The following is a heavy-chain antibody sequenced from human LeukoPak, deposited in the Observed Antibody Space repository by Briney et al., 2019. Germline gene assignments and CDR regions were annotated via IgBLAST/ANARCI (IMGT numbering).Heavy chain of an antibody. J-gene: IGHJ4*02. CDR3: ARGPGPFGY. D-gene: IGHD3-16*01. V-gene: IGHV4-34*01. Sequence: KPSETLSLTCAVYGGSSSGYYWSWIRQPPGKGLEWIGEINHSGSTNYNPSLKSRVTISVDTSKNQFSLKLSSVTAADTAVYYCARGPGPFGYWGQGTLVTVSS. CDR1: GGSSSGYY. CDR2: INHSGST.